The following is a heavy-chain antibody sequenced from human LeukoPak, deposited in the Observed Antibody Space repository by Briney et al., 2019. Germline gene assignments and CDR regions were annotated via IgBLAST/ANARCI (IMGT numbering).Heavy chain of an antibody. Sequence: GGSLRLSCAASGFTVSSNYMSWVRQAPGKGLEWVSVIYSGGSTYYADSVKGRFTISRDNSKNALYLQMNSLRAADTAVYYCARGRFGYGSGSYLLSYNWFDPWGQGTLVTVSS. CDR1: GFTVSSNY. V-gene: IGHV3-66*01. CDR2: IYSGGST. CDR3: ARGRFGYGSGSYLLSYNWFDP. D-gene: IGHD3-10*01. J-gene: IGHJ5*02.